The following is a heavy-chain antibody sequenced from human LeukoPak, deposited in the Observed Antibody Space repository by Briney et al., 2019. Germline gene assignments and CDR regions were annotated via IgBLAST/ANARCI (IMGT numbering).Heavy chain of an antibody. V-gene: IGHV6-1*01. CDR2: TYYRSKWYN. D-gene: IGHD6-19*01. Sequence: SQTLSLTCAISGDSVSNNSGAWNWIRQSPSRGLEWLGRTYYRSKWYNDYALSVKSRITINPDTSKNQFSLKLSSVTAADTAVYYCASAIALAGTRVHSWFDPWGQGTLVTVSS. CDR1: GDSVSNNSGA. CDR3: ASAIALAGTRVHSWFDP. J-gene: IGHJ5*02.